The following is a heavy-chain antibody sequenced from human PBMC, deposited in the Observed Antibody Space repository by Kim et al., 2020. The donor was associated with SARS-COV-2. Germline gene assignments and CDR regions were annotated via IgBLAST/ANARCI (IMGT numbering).Heavy chain of an antibody. CDR1: GGSISSSSYY. V-gene: IGHV4-39*01. CDR2: IYYSGST. J-gene: IGHJ5*02. D-gene: IGHD3-10*01. CDR3: ARQLLWFGTYHVIDP. Sequence: SETLSLTCTVSGGSISSSSYYWGWIRQPPGKGLEWIGSIYYSGSTYYNPSLKSRVTISVDTSKNQFSLKLSSVTAADTAVYYCARQLLWFGTYHVIDPWGQGTLVTVSS.